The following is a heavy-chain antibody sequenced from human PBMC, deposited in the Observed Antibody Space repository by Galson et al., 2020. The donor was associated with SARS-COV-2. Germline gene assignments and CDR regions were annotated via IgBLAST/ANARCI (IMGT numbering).Heavy chain of an antibody. D-gene: IGHD6-19*01. J-gene: IGHJ5*02. V-gene: IGHV4-59*01. CDR2: IYYSGST. Sequence: SETLSLTCTVSGGSISSYYWSWIRQPPGKGLEWIGYIYYSGSTNYNPSLKSRVTISVDTSKNQFSLKLSSVTAADTAVYYCARAARLADVLGWGWFDPWGQGTLVTVSS. CDR3: ARAARLADVLGWGWFDP. CDR1: GGSISSYY.